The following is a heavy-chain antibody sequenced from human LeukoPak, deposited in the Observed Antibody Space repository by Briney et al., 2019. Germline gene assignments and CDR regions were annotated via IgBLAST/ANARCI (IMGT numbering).Heavy chain of an antibody. D-gene: IGHD6-19*01. V-gene: IGHV3-74*01. CDR3: ARVYSSGWYGDY. CDR1: GLAFSAYK. CDR2: ISTDGYTT. J-gene: IGHJ4*02. Sequence: PGGSLRLSCAASGLAFSAYKMHWVRQAPRKGLVWVSRISTDGYTTDYADFVQGRFTASRDNTKNTWSLEMNSLRAEDTAVYYCARVYSSGWYGDYWGQGTLVTVSS.